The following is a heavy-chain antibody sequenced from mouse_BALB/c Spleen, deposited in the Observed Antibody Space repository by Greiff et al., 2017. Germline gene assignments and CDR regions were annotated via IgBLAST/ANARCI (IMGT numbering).Heavy chain of an antibody. J-gene: IGHJ2*01. D-gene: IGHD2-1*01. Sequence: EVKLMESGGDLVKPGGSLKLSCAASGFTFSSYGMSWVRQTPDKRLEWVATISSGGSYTYYPDSVKGRFTISRDNAKNTLYLQMSSLKSEDTAMYYCGRLVGGNYDYFDYWGQGTTLTVSS. CDR3: GRLVGGNYDYFDY. CDR2: ISSGGSYT. CDR1: GFTFSSYG. V-gene: IGHV5-6*01.